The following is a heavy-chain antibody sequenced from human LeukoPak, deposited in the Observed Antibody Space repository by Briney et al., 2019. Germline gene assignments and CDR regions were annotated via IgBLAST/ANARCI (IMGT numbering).Heavy chain of an antibody. J-gene: IGHJ6*04. CDR1: GGSISSGDYY. Sequence: PSQTLSLTCTVSGGSISSGDYYWSWIRQSPGKGLEWIGYIYYSGSTYYNPSLKSRVTISVDTSKNQFSLKLSSVTAADTAVYYCARVVTMVRGVIITVPDYGMDVWGKGTTVTVSS. CDR2: IYYSGST. D-gene: IGHD3-10*01. CDR3: ARVVTMVRGVIITVPDYGMDV. V-gene: IGHV4-30-4*01.